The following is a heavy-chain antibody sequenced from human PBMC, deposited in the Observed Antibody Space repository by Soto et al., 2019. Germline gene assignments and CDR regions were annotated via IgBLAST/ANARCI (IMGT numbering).Heavy chain of an antibody. Sequence: QVHLVQSGVEVKKPGASVKVSCKASGYNFINYGITWVRQAPGQGLEWMGWIRVHNGNTNYAHDLQGRVTMTTDASTSTAYMELRSLRSDDTAVYYCVRDLDGSGSYYTSYWGPGTLVTVSS. CDR3: VRDLDGSGSYYTSY. J-gene: IGHJ4*02. CDR1: GYNFINYG. D-gene: IGHD3-10*01. CDR2: IRVHNGNT. V-gene: IGHV1-18*01.